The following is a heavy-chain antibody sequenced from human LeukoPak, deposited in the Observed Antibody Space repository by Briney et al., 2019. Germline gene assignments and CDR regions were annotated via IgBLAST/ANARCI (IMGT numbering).Heavy chain of an antibody. CDR3: AKDVSLGRLLLLLGY. CDR1: GFTFSSYA. J-gene: IGHJ4*02. V-gene: IGHV3-23*01. D-gene: IGHD3-22*01. Sequence: GGSLRLSCAASGFTFSSYAMSWVRQAPGKGLEWVSAISGSGGSTCYADSVKGRFTISRDNSKNTLYLQMNSLRAEDTAVYYCAKDVSLGRLLLLLGYWGQGTLVTVSS. CDR2: ISGSGGST.